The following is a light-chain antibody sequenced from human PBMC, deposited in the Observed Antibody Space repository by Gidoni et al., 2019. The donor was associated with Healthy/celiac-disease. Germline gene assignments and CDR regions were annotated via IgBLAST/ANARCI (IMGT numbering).Light chain of an antibody. CDR3: QQRSNWPRT. CDR1: QSVSSY. V-gene: IGKV3-11*01. Sequence: DIVFTRSPATLSLSLGERVTLSCRASQSVSSYLAWYQQKPGQAPRLLIYDASNRATGIPARFSGSGSGTDFTLTISSLEPEDFAVYYCQQRSNWPRTFGQGTKVEIK. CDR2: DAS. J-gene: IGKJ1*01.